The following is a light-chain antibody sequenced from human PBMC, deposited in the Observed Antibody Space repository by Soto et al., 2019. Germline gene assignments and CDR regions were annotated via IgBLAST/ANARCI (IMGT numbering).Light chain of an antibody. Sequence: EIVLTHSPATLSLSPWEIATLSCRASQSVSSYLAWYQQKPGQAPRLLIYDASNRATGIPARFSGSGSGTDFTLTISSLEPEDFAVYYCQQRSSWPPITFGQGTRLEIK. CDR2: DAS. CDR3: QQRSSWPPIT. CDR1: QSVSSY. J-gene: IGKJ5*01. V-gene: IGKV3-11*01.